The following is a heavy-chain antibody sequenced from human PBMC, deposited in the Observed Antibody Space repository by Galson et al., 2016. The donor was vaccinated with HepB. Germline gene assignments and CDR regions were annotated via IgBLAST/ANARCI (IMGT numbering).Heavy chain of an antibody. CDR2: INYGGRT. D-gene: IGHD1-1*01. Sequence: ETLSLTCSVSGGSISSDSYYWSWIRQSPGKGLEWIGSINYGGRTNHNLALKSRVTISADTSKNQISLRLSSVTAADTAVYYCARQNEGMWTVWYDPWGQGTLVTVSS. CDR3: ARQNEGMWTVWYDP. J-gene: IGHJ5*02. CDR1: GGSISSDSYY. V-gene: IGHV4-61*01.